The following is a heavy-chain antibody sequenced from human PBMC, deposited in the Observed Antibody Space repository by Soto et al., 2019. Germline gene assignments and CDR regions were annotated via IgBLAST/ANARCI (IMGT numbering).Heavy chain of an antibody. CDR2: IYYSGST. V-gene: IGHV4-31*03. J-gene: IGHJ6*02. CDR3: ARDLGDGDYYGMDV. Sequence: QVQLQESGPGLVKPSQTLSLTCTVSGGSISSGGYYWSWIRQHPGKALEWIGYIYYSGSTYYNPSLKSRVTISVDTSKNQCSLKLSSVTAADTAVYYCARDLGDGDYYGMDVWGQGTTVTVS. D-gene: IGHD3-10*01. CDR1: GGSISSGGYY.